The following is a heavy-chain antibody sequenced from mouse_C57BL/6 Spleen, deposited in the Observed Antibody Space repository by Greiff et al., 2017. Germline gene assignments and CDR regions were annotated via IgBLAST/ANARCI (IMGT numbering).Heavy chain of an antibody. V-gene: IGHV1-50*01. D-gene: IGHD1-1*01. CDR3: ARWDYYGSSYGCAY. CDR2: IDPSDSYT. J-gene: IGHJ3*01. CDR1: GYTFTSYW. Sequence: VQLQQPGAELVKPGASVKLSCKASGYTFTSYWMQWVKQRPGQGLEWIGEIDPSDSYTNYNQKFKGKATLTVDTSSSTAYMQLSSLTSEDSAVYYCARWDYYGSSYGCAYWGQGTLVTVSA.